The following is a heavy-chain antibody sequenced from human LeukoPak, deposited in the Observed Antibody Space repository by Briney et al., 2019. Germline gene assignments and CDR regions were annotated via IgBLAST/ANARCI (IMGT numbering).Heavy chain of an antibody. CDR3: ARGRYGDYAIDY. V-gene: IGHV1-8*01. CDR1: GYTFTSYD. D-gene: IGHD4-17*01. J-gene: IGHJ4*02. CDR2: MNPNSGNT. Sequence: ASVKVSCKASGYTFTSYDINWERQATGQGLEWMGWMNPNSGNTGYAQKFQGRVTMTRNTSISTAYMELSSLRSEDTAVYYCARGRYGDYAIDYWGQGTLVTVSS.